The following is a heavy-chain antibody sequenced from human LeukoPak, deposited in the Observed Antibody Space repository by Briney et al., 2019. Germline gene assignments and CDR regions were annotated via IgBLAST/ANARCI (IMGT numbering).Heavy chain of an antibody. CDR3: ARHKYYNFWGSFNWFDP. CDR1: GGSITNNNYY. Sequence: PSETLSLTCTVSGGSITNNNYYWGWIRQSPGKGLEWLGSIYHSGSTYYNPSLKSRVTISVDTSKNHFSLKLSSVTAADTAVYSCARHKYYNFWGSFNWFDPWGQGTLVTVSS. V-gene: IGHV4-39*01. CDR2: IYHSGST. J-gene: IGHJ5*02. D-gene: IGHD3-3*01.